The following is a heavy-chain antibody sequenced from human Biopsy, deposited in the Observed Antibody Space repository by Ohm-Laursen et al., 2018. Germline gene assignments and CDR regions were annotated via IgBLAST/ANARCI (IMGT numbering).Heavy chain of an antibody. CDR2: MSGGRLIM. CDR1: GFIFSDYS. V-gene: IGHV3-11*01. CDR3: ARDGGPDFGGYSDS. Sequence: GSLRLSCAASGFIFSDYSMTWVRQAPGKGLEWVSSMSGGRLIMYYSDSVTGRFTISRDNAKNLLSLQMNGLRPDDTAVYYCARDGGPDFGGYSDSWGQGTRVTVSS. D-gene: IGHD3-16*01. J-gene: IGHJ4*02.